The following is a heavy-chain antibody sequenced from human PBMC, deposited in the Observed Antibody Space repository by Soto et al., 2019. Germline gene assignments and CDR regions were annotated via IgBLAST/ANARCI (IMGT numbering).Heavy chain of an antibody. CDR1: GGSFSGYY. Sequence: SETLSLTCAVYGGSFSGYYWSWIRQPPGKGLEWIGEINHSGSTNYNPSLKSRVTISLDTSKNQFSLKLSSVTAAATAVYYCARGPLTVTTEYFQHWGQGTLVTVSS. CDR2: INHSGST. V-gene: IGHV4-34*01. J-gene: IGHJ1*01. D-gene: IGHD4-4*01. CDR3: ARGPLTVTTEYFQH.